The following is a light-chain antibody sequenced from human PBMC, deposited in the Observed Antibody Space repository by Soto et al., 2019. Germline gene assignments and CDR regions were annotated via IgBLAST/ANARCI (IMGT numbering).Light chain of an antibody. J-gene: IGKJ1*01. CDR2: KAS. CDR1: QTISSW. Sequence: DIQMTQSPSTLSGSVGDRVTITCRASQTISSWLAWYQQKPGKAPKLLIYKASTLKSGVPLRFSGSGSGTDFTLTISSLEPEDVATYYCQASYSVLWGTGGQVTKGGIK. V-gene: IGKV1-5*03. CDR3: QASYSVLWGT.